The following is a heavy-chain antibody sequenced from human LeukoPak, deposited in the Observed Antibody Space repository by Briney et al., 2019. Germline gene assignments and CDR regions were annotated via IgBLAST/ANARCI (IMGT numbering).Heavy chain of an antibody. CDR1: GGTFNSYA. V-gene: IGHV1-69*05. CDR3: AGAPSPYDILTGRNAFDI. CDR2: ITPIFGTT. D-gene: IGHD3-9*01. Sequence: SVKVSCKASGGTFNSYAISWVRQAPGQGLEWMGGITPIFGTTKYEQKFEGRVTIITDESTSTAYMELSSLRSEDTAVYYCAGAPSPYDILTGRNAFDIWGQGTMVTVSS. J-gene: IGHJ3*02.